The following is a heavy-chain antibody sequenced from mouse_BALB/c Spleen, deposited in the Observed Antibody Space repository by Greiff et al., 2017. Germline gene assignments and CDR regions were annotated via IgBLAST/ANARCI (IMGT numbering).Heavy chain of an antibody. J-gene: IGHJ1*01. V-gene: IGHV5-9-4*01. CDR1: GFTFSSYA. D-gene: IGHD2-14*01. CDR3: ARGKNGYDWYFDV. Sequence: EVQVVESGGGLVKPGGSLKLSCAASGFTFSSYAMSWVRQSPEKRLEWVAEISSGGSYTYYPDTVTGRFTISRDNAKNTLYLEMSSLRSEDTAMYYCARGKNGYDWYFDVWGAGTTVTVSS. CDR2: ISSGGSYT.